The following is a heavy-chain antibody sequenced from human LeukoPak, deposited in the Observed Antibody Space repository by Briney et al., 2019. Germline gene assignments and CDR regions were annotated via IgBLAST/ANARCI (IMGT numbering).Heavy chain of an antibody. CDR2: IYYSGST. CDR1: GGSISSYY. J-gene: IGHJ5*02. D-gene: IGHD6-13*01. V-gene: IGHV4-59*08. CDR3: ARRVGCSSSWFWFDP. Sequence: SETLSLTCTVSGGSISSYYWSWIRQPPGKGLEWIGYIYYSGSTNYNPSLKSRVTISVDTSKNQFSLKLSSVTAADTAVYYCARRVGCSSSWFWFDPWGQGTLVTVSS.